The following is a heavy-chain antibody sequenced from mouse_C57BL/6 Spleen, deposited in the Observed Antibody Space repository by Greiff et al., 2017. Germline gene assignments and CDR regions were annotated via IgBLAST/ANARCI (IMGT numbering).Heavy chain of an antibody. D-gene: IGHD1-1*01. CDR1: GYTFTDYE. CDR2: IDPETGGT. J-gene: IGHJ2*01. CDR3: TRHYYYGSSPFDY. V-gene: IGHV1-15*01. Sequence: VKLMESGAELVRPGASVTLSCKASGYTFTDYEMHWVKQTPVHGLEWIGAIDPETGGTAYNQKFKGKAILTADKSSSTAYMELRSLTSEDSAVYYCTRHYYYGSSPFDYWGQGTTLTVSS.